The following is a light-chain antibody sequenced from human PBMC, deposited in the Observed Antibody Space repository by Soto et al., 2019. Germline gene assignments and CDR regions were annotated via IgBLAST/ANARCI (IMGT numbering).Light chain of an antibody. CDR1: QSISTY. Sequence: DIQVTQSPTSLSASVGDRVTITCRASQSISTYLSWYQQKPGKAPKLLINAAGSLQSGVPSRFSGSGSGTDFTLTISSLQPEDFATYYCQQSYSSPAGTFGQGTKVDIK. J-gene: IGKJ1*01. CDR2: AAG. V-gene: IGKV1-39*01. CDR3: QQSYSSPAGT.